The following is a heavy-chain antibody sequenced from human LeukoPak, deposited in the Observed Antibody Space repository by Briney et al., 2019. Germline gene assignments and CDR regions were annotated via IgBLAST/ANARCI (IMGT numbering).Heavy chain of an antibody. J-gene: IGHJ5*02. CDR1: GFTFSSYC. CDR3: TRDRLGWFDA. CDR2: INSDGSST. Sequence: GGSLRLSCAASGFTFSSYCMHWVRQAPGKGLVWVSRINSDGSSTSYADSVKGRFTISRDNAKNTLYLQMNDLGAEDTAMYYCTRDRLGWFDAWGQGTQATVSS. V-gene: IGHV3-74*01. D-gene: IGHD7-27*01.